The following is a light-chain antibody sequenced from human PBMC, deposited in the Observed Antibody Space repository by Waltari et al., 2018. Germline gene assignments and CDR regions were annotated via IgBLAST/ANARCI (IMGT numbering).Light chain of an antibody. CDR3: QQFNSYSLLT. V-gene: IGKV1-5*03. J-gene: IGKJ4*01. Sequence: DIQMTQSPSTLSASVGDRVTITRRASQSISNWLAWYQQKPGKAPKLLIYKESTLASGVPSRFRGSGTVTECTITISSLQPDDFATYYFQQFNSYSLLTFGGGTKVEIK. CDR2: KES. CDR1: QSISNW.